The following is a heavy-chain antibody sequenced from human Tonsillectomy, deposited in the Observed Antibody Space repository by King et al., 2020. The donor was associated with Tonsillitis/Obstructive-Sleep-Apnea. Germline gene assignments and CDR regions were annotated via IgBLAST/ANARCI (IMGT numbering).Heavy chain of an antibody. J-gene: IGHJ4*02. V-gene: IGHV4-39*01. CDR1: GGSISSRIYY. CDR2: IYYSGST. CDR3: ARAWDGDPFDY. D-gene: IGHD4-17*01. Sequence: LQLQESGPGQVKPSETLSLTCTVSGGSISSRIYYWGWIRQPPGKGLEWIGSIYYSGSTYYNPSLKSRVTISVDTSKNLFSLKLTPVTAADTAVYYCARAWDGDPFDYWGQGTLVTVSS.